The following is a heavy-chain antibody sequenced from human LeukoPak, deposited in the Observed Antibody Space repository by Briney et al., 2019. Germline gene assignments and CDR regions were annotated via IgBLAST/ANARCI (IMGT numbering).Heavy chain of an antibody. V-gene: IGHV1-69*13. CDR3: ATYDSSGYYYGDFDY. CDR1: GGTFSSYA. CDR2: IIPIFGTA. J-gene: IGHJ4*02. D-gene: IGHD3-22*01. Sequence: SVKVSCKASGGTFSSYAISWVRQAPGQGLEWMGGIIPIFGTANYAQKFQGRVTITADESTSTAYMELSSLRSEDTAVYYCATYDSSGYYYGDFDYWGQGTLVTVSS.